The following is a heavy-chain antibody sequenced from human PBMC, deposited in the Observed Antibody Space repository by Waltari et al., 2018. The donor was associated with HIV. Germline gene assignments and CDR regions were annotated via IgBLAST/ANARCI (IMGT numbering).Heavy chain of an antibody. Sequence: IHLSESGPGLVKASETLSLTCTGSGATKNPSSYFWGRMRHRPGRGVEWIGSLSDTLTSNVNPSLKRRVQTSFDRSTSQVSFNLTSVTVADTGVYFCVVHRTAIPTRVDFWGQGALVTVS. D-gene: IGHD2-21*02. CDR1: GATKNPSSYF. V-gene: IGHV4-39*07. J-gene: IGHJ1*01. CDR3: VVHRTAIPTRVDF. CDR2: LSDTLTS.